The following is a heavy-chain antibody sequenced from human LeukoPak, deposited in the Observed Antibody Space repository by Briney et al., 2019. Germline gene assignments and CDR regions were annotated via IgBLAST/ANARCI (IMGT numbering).Heavy chain of an antibody. CDR1: GFTFSDYY. D-gene: IGHD4-17*01. V-gene: IGHV4-59*01. CDR2: IYYSGST. CDR3: ARDLEADYGQNYCYYYYYMDV. Sequence: GSLRLSCAASGFTFSDYYMSWIRQPPGKGLEWIGYIYYSGSTNYNPSLKSRVTISVDTSKNQFSLKLSSVTAADTAVYYCARDLEADYGQNYCYYYYYMDVWGKGTTVTVSS. J-gene: IGHJ6*03.